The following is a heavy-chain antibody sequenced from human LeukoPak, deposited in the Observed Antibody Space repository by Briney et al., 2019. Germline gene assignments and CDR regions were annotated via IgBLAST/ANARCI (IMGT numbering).Heavy chain of an antibody. Sequence: SETLSLTCTVSGGSISSYYWSWIRQPPGKGLEWIGYIYYSGSTNYNPSLKSRVTISVDTSKNQFSLKLSSVTAADTAVYYCASWYCYGSGSDNWFDPWGQGTLVTVSS. V-gene: IGHV4-59*01. CDR3: ASWYCYGSGSDNWFDP. CDR2: IYYSGST. J-gene: IGHJ5*02. D-gene: IGHD3-10*01. CDR1: GGSISSYY.